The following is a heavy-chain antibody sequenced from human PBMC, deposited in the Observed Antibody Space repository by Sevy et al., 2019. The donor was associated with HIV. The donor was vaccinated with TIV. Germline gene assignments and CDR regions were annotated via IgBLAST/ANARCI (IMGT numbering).Heavy chain of an antibody. CDR2: INQDGSGK. CDR3: ARDPFSKADY. D-gene: IGHD4-4*01. V-gene: IGHV3-7*01. Sequence: GGSLRLSCAGSGFTFSSYWMSWVHQAPGKGLEWVANINQDGSGKNYVDSVKGRFTISRDNAKNSLYLQMNSLRAEDTAVYYCARDPFSKADYWGQGTLVTVSS. J-gene: IGHJ4*02. CDR1: GFTFSSYW.